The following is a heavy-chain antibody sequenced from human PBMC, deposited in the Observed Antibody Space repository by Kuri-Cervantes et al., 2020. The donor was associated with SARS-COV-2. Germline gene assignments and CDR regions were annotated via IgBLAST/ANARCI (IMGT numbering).Heavy chain of an antibody. J-gene: IGHJ1*01. CDR2: ISYDGSNK. CDR3: ARVGVSVYFQH. Sequence: GGSLRLSCAASGFTFSSYAMHWVRQAPGKGLEWVAVISYDGSNKYYADSVKGRFTISRDNAKKSLYLQMNSVRAEDTAVYYCARVGVSVYFQHWGQGTLVTVSS. D-gene: IGHD3-16*01. V-gene: IGHV3-30-3*01. CDR1: GFTFSSYA.